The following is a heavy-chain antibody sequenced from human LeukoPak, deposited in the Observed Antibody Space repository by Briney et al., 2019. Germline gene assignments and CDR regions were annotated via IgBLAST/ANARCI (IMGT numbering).Heavy chain of an antibody. J-gene: IGHJ4*02. CDR3: TTRGMTTVTARDY. Sequence: PGGSLKLSCAASGFTFSGSAMHWVRQASGKGLEWVGRIRSIANSYATAYAASVKGRFTISRDDSKNTAYLQMNSLKTEDTAVYYCTTRGMTTVTARDYWGQGTLVTVSS. D-gene: IGHD4-17*01. CDR2: IRSIANSYAT. CDR1: GFTFSGSA. V-gene: IGHV3-73*01.